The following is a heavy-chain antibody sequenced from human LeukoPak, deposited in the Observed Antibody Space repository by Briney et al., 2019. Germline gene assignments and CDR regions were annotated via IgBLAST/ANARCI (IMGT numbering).Heavy chain of an antibody. J-gene: IGHJ4*02. Sequence: GGSLRLSCAASGSTFSSYAMHWVRQAPGKGLEWVAVISYDGSNKYYADSVKGRFTISRDNSKNTLYLQMNSLRAEDTAVYYCARDLEYDATLDYWGQGTLVTVSS. V-gene: IGHV3-30-3*01. CDR1: GSTFSSYA. CDR3: ARDLEYDATLDY. D-gene: IGHD2/OR15-2a*01. CDR2: ISYDGSNK.